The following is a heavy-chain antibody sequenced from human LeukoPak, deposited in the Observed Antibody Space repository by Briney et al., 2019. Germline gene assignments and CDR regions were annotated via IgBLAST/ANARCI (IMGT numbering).Heavy chain of an antibody. CDR2: IYYSGGT. V-gene: IGHV4-61*01. Sequence: SETLSLTCTVSGGPVSSGSYYWSWIRQPPGKGLEWIGYIYYSGGTNYNPSLKSRVTISVDRSKNQFSLKLSSVTAADTAVYYCARSYCGGDCYYRRTHAFDIWGQGTMVTVSS. CDR3: ARSYCGGDCYYRRTHAFDI. CDR1: GGPVSSGSYY. J-gene: IGHJ3*02. D-gene: IGHD2-21*02.